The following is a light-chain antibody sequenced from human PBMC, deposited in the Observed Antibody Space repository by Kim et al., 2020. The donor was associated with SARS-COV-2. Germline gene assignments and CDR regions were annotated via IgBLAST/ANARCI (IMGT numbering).Light chain of an antibody. Sequence: SVGDRVTITCRASQMISNYLIWFQQKRPGTSPKLLIYDAFSLHTGVPPRFSGSLSGTNFSLTIRSLQPEDFATYYCQQSFSKPITFGQGTRLEIK. V-gene: IGKV1-39*01. CDR3: QQSFSKPIT. CDR2: DAF. J-gene: IGKJ5*01. CDR1: QMISNY.